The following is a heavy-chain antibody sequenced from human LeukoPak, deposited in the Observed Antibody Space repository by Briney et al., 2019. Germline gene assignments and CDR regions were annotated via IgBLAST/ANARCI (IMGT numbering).Heavy chain of an antibody. V-gene: IGHV3-21*01. CDR2: ISTRSSHI. CDR3: ARDWDYSFDY. CDR1: GFTFSSYS. D-gene: IGHD4-11*01. Sequence: GGSLRLSCAASGFTFSSYSMNWVRQAPGRGLEWVSSISTRSSHIYYADSVKGRFTISRDNAKNSLYLHMNNLRAEDTAVYYCARDWDYSFDYWGQGTLVTVSS. J-gene: IGHJ4*02.